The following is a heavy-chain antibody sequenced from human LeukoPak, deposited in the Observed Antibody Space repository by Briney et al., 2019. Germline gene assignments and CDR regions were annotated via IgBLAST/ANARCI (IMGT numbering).Heavy chain of an antibody. V-gene: IGHV4-30-4*08. CDR1: GGSISSGDYY. D-gene: IGHD3-3*01. Sequence: SETLSLTCTVSGGSISSGDYYWSWIRQPPGKGLEWIGYIYYSGSTYYNPSLKSRVTISVDTSKNQFSLKLSSVTAADTAVYYCASSYDFWSGYSLDYWGQGTLVTVSS. J-gene: IGHJ4*02. CDR2: IYYSGST. CDR3: ASSYDFWSGYSLDY.